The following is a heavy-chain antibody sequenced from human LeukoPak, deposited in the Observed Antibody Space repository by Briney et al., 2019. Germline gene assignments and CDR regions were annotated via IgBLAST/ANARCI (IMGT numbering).Heavy chain of an antibody. CDR2: ISNSSSYI. Sequence: GGSLRLSCAASGFTFSSYSMNWVRQAPGKGLEGVSSISNSSSYIYYADSVKGRFTISRDNAKNSLYLQMNSLRAEDTAVYYYARTGYCSGGNRYPHSYYYYIDLWGKGTTVTVSS. V-gene: IGHV3-21*01. J-gene: IGHJ6*03. CDR3: ARTGYCSGGNRYPHSYYYYIDL. CDR1: GFTFSSYS. D-gene: IGHD2-15*01.